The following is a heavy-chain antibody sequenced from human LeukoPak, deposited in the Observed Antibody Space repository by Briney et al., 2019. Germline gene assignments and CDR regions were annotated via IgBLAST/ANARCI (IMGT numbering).Heavy chain of an antibody. V-gene: IGHV3-7*04. Sequence: GRSLRLSCAASGFTFSIYWMNWVRQAPGKGLEWVAIIKEDGSEKDYVDSVKGRFTISRDNAKNSLYLQMNSLRAEDTAVYYCTRDIGYWGQGTLVTVSS. CDR3: TRDIGY. CDR1: GFTFSIYW. CDR2: IKEDGSEK. J-gene: IGHJ4*02.